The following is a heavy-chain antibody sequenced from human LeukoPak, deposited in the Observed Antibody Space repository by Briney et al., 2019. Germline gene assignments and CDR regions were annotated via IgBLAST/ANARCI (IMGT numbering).Heavy chain of an antibody. CDR2: ISSSGSYT. Sequence: GGSLRLSCAASGLTFSDYHMSWIRQAPGKGLEWVSYISSSGSYTRDADSVKGRFTISRDNAKNSLYLEMNSLRAEDTAVYYCARDQSGWSFDYWGQGTLVTVSS. J-gene: IGHJ4*02. CDR3: ARDQSGWSFDY. V-gene: IGHV3-11*05. D-gene: IGHD6-19*01. CDR1: GLTFSDYH.